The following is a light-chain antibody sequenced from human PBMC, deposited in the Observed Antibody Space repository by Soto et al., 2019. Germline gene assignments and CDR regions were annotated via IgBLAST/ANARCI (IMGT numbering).Light chain of an antibody. CDR3: PHSYSTPLT. V-gene: IGKV1-39*01. Sequence: DMEMTESPYYLSASVGDRVTTTCGASQSISSYLNWYQHKPGKAPRLLLYAASSLQSGVPSRFSGSGSGTDFTLTISSLQPEDFATYYCPHSYSTPLTSAQGTRLEIK. CDR2: AAS. CDR1: QSISSY. J-gene: IGKJ5*01.